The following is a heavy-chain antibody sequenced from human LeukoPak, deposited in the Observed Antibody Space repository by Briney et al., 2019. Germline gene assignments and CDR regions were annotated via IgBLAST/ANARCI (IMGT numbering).Heavy chain of an antibody. V-gene: IGHV1-69*01. J-gene: IGHJ6*03. D-gene: IGHD6-13*01. CDR1: GGTFSSYA. CDR2: IIPIFGTA. CDR3: ARDIAIAAAGSNYYYYMDV. Sequence: SVKVSCKASGGTFSSYAISWVRQAPGQGLEWMGGIIPIFGTANYAQKFQGRVTITADESTSTAYMELSSLRSEDTAVYYCARDIAIAAAGSNYYYYMDVWGKGTTVTVSS.